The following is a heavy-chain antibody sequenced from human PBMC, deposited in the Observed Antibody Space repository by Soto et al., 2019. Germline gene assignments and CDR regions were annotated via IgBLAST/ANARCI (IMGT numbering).Heavy chain of an antibody. D-gene: IGHD3-3*01. J-gene: IGHJ6*02. CDR1: GHPFTRYS. CDR2: ISGYNGDT. V-gene: IGHV1-18*04. Sequence: GASVKVSCKASGHPFTRYSIRWVRQAPGQGLEWMGWISGYNGDTEYSKNFQGRLTMTIDTSTTTASMELRSLRSDDTAVYYCARASLTIFGAPYGMDVWGQGTSVTVSS. CDR3: ARASLTIFGAPYGMDV.